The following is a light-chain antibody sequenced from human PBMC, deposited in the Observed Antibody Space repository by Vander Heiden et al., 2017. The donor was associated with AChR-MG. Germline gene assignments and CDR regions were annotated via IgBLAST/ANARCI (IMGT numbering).Light chain of an antibody. CDR1: PLAFTSGHY. J-gene: IGLJ3*02. Sequence: QAVVTPEPSPTVSPGGTFTLTCGSSPLAFTSGHYPYWFQQKPGHPPRTLIYDTSNKHSWTPARFSGSLLGGKAALTLSGAQPEDEAEYYCLRSYSGAWVFGGGTKLTVL. CDR3: LRSYSGAWV. V-gene: IGLV7-46*01. CDR2: DTS.